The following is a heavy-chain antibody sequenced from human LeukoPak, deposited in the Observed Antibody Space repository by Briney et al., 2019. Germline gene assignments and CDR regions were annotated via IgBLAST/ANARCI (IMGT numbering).Heavy chain of an antibody. Sequence: SETLSLTCTVSGGSISSYYWTWIRQPPGKGLEWIGYIYYSGSTNYNPSLKSRVTISLDTSRNQFSLKLNSVTAADTAVYYCAREVSGSYGYYMDVWGKGTTVTVSS. CDR2: IYYSGST. D-gene: IGHD3-16*01. V-gene: IGHV4-59*12. J-gene: IGHJ6*03. CDR1: GGSISSYY. CDR3: AREVSGSYGYYMDV.